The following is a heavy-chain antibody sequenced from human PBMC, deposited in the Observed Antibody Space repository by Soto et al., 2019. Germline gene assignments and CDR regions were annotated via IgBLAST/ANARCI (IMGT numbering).Heavy chain of an antibody. D-gene: IGHD7-27*01. Sequence: QVQLVKSGAEVKKPGASVKVSCKASGYPFTSYDIDWVREASGQGLEWMGWMSPKCGNTGYAQKFQGRVTMTRSTSISTAYMELSSLTSEDTAVDYCARGPPNWGFDSWGQGTLVTVSS. J-gene: IGHJ4*02. CDR2: MSPKCGNT. CDR1: GYPFTSYD. V-gene: IGHV1-8*01. CDR3: ARGPPNWGFDS.